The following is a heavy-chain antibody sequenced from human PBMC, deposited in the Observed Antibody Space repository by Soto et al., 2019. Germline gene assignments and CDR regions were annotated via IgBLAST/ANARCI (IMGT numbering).Heavy chain of an antibody. CDR3: ARDAGNWFDP. CDR1: GGSISSYY. CDR2: IYYSGST. V-gene: IGHV4-59*01. Sequence: SETLSLTCTVSGGSISSYYWSWIRQPPGKGLEWIGYIYYSGSTNYNPSLKSQVTISVDTSKNQFSLKLSSVTAADTAVYYCARDAGNWFDPWGQGTLVTVSS. J-gene: IGHJ5*02.